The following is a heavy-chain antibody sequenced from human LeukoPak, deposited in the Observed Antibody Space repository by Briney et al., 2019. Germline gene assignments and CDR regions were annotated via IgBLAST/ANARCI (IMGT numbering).Heavy chain of an antibody. CDR2: IYYSGST. Sequence: PSETLSLTCTVSGGSISSGSYYWGWIRQPPGKGLEWIGSIYYSGSTYYNPSLKSRVTISVDTSKNQFSLKLSSVTAADAAVYYCARSRDGQWLVRFDYWGQGTLVTVSS. V-gene: IGHV4-39*01. J-gene: IGHJ4*02. D-gene: IGHD6-19*01. CDR3: ARSRDGQWLVRFDY. CDR1: GGSISSGSYY.